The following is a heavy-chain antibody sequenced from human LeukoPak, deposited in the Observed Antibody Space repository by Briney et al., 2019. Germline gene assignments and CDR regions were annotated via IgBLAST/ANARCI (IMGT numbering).Heavy chain of an antibody. CDR2: INPKSGGT. J-gene: IGHJ4*02. Sequence: VASVKVSCKASGYTFGSYYIHWLRQAPGQGLEWMGWINPKSGGTNYAQKFRGRVTMTRDTSISTAYMELSGLRSDDTAVYYCARDSGLGPTWHPFDHWGQGTPVTVSS. CDR1: GYTFGSYY. CDR3: ARDSGLGPTWHPFDH. D-gene: IGHD1-26*01. V-gene: IGHV1-2*02.